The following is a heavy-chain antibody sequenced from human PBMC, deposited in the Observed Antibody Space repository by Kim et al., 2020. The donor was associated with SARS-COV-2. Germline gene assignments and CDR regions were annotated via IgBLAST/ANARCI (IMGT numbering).Heavy chain of an antibody. V-gene: IGHV3-48*03. D-gene: IGHD5-18*01. CDR3: ARVSPPEYTYGSYFHGMDV. J-gene: IGHJ6*02. Sequence: GRFTITRDNAKNSVYLQMNSLRPEDTAVYYCARVSPPEYTYGSYFHGMDVWGQGTTVTVSS.